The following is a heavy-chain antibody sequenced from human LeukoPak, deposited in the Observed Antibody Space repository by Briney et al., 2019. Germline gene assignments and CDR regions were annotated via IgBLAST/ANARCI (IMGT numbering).Heavy chain of an antibody. CDR1: GFTFDVYA. CDR2: ISWNSGSI. J-gene: IGHJ4*02. V-gene: IGHV3-9*01. CDR3: AKEKKNLPGMFDY. Sequence: GGSLRLSCAASGFTFDVYAMHWVRQAPGKGLEWVSGISWNSGSIGYADSVKGRFTISRDNAKNSLYLQMNSLRAEDTAFYYCAKEKKNLPGMFDYWGQGTLVTVSS. D-gene: IGHD3-10*02.